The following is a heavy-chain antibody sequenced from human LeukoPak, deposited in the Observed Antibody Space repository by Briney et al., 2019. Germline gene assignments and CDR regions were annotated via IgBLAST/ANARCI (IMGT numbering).Heavy chain of an antibody. Sequence: GGSLRLSCAASGFTFSSYAMSWVRQAPGKGLEWVSAISGSGGSTYYADSVKGRFTISRDNPKNTLYLQMNSLRAEDTAVYYCAKGGHCSSTSCYDLGFALSWFDPWGQGTLVTVSS. J-gene: IGHJ5*02. CDR3: AKGGHCSSTSCYDLGFALSWFDP. CDR2: ISGSGGST. CDR1: GFTFSSYA. D-gene: IGHD2-2*01. V-gene: IGHV3-23*01.